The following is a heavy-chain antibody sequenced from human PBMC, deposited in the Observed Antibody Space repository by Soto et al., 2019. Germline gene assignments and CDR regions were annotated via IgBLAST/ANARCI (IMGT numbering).Heavy chain of an antibody. J-gene: IGHJ4*02. CDR1: GLVFSRYE. V-gene: IGHV3-48*03. CDR2: ISGSGGTV. D-gene: IGHD3-3*01. CDR3: ARVFWSGVNDY. Sequence: GSLRLSSEAAGLVFSRYEMGWVRQAPGKGLEWISYISGSGGTVKYADSVRGRFTISRDNAKNSLYLQMDSLRAEDAAVYYCARVFWSGVNDYWSQGRQVNVS.